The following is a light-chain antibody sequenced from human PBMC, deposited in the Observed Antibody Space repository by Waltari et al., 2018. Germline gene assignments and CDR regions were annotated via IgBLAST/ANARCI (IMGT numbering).Light chain of an antibody. V-gene: IGLV1-51*01. CDR1: SSNIGSNY. Sequence: QSVLTQPPSVSAAPGQRVTISCSGSSSNIGSNYVSWYQQFPGWAPKLLIYDNRERPSGTPDRVSGSKAGTSAALDITGLQPEDEADYYCGTWDASLRAGVFGGGTRVTVL. CDR3: GTWDASLRAGV. CDR2: DNR. J-gene: IGLJ3*02.